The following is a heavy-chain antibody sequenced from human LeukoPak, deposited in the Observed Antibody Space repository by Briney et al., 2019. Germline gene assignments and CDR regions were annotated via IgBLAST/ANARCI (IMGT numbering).Heavy chain of an antibody. V-gene: IGHV4-4*02. J-gene: IGHJ6*03. CDR2: IYHSGST. Sequence: SGTLSLTCAVSGGSISSSNWWSWVRQPPGKGLEWIGEIYHSGSTNYNPSLKSRVTISVDKSKNQFSLKLSSVTAEDTAVYYCARDSNYYGSGSYYKNYYYYMDVWGKGTTVTISS. CDR3: ARDSNYYGSGSYYKNYYYYMDV. CDR1: GGSISSSNW. D-gene: IGHD3-10*01.